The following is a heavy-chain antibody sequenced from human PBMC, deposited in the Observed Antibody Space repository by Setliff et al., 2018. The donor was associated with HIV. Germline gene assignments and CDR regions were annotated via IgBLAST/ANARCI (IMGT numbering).Heavy chain of an antibody. Sequence: GGSLRLSCAASGFIFSSYAMHWVRQAPGKGLEWVACVRYDESNKYYAESVKDRFTISRDNSKNMVYLQMNSLRAEDTALYYCAREAYDVLTPHAHIDYWGQGVLVTVSS. D-gene: IGHD3-9*01. CDR2: VRYDESNK. CDR3: AREAYDVLTPHAHIDY. V-gene: IGHV3-30*02. CDR1: GFIFSSYA. J-gene: IGHJ4*02.